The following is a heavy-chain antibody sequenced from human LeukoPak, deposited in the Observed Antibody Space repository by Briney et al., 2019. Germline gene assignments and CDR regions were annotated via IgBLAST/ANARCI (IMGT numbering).Heavy chain of an antibody. V-gene: IGHV3-11*04. J-gene: IGHJ4*02. CDR3: AREDGEAYFDY. Sequence: GGSLRLSCAASGFTFSDYYMSWIRQAPGKGLEWVSYISSSGSTIYYADPVEGRFTISRDNAKNSLYLQMNSLRAEDTAVYYCAREDGEAYFDYWGQGTLVTVSS. CDR2: ISSSGSTI. CDR1: GFTFSDYY.